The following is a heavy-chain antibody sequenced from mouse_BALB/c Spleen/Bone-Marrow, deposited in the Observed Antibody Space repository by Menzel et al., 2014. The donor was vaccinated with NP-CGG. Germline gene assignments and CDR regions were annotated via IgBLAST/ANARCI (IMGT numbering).Heavy chain of an antibody. Sequence: EVKVEESGGGLVQPGGSLKLSCAASGFDFSRYWMSWVRQAPGKGLEWIGEINPDSSTINYTPSLKDKFIISRDNAKNALYLQMSKVRSEDTALYYCARPGTWGYFDYWGQGTTLTVSS. CDR1: GFDFSRYW. J-gene: IGHJ2*01. V-gene: IGHV4-1*02. D-gene: IGHD4-1*01. CDR2: INPDSSTI. CDR3: ARPGTWGYFDY.